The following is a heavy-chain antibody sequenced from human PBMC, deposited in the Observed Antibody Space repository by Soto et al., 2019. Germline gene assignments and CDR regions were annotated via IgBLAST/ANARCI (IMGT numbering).Heavy chain of an antibody. V-gene: IGHV1-69*06. D-gene: IGHD6-19*01. J-gene: IGHJ6*02. CDR1: GGTFSSYA. Sequence: GASVKVSCKASGGTFSSYAISWVRQAPGQGLEWMGGIIPIFGTANYAQKFQGRVTITADKSTSTAYMELSSLRSEDTAVYYCARGRIAVAGTSSTPWRLYYYYGMDGWGQGTPVTVYS. CDR2: IIPIFGTA. CDR3: ARGRIAVAGTSSTPWRLYYYYGMDG.